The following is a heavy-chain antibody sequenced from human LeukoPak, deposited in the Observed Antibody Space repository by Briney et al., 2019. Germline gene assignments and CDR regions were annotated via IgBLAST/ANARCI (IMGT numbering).Heavy chain of an antibody. V-gene: IGHV4-59*08. CDR1: GGSISSYY. Sequence: SETLSLTCTVSGGSISSYYWSWIRQPPGKGLEWIGYIYYSGSTNYNPSLKSRVTISVDTSKNQFPLKLSSVTAADTAVYYCARQGSGKWWFDPWGQGTLVTVSS. J-gene: IGHJ5*02. CDR3: ARQGSGKWWFDP. CDR2: IYYSGST. D-gene: IGHD3-10*01.